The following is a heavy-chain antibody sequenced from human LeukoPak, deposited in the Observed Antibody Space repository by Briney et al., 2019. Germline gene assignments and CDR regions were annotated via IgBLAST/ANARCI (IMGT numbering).Heavy chain of an antibody. D-gene: IGHD3-16*02. CDR2: IKDDGSEK. CDR1: GFTFSNYE. J-gene: IGHJ4*02. V-gene: IGHV3-7*04. CDR3: ARDSGSRLGELSSD. Sequence: GGSLRLSCAASGFTFSNYEMNWVRQAPGKGLEWVANIKDDGSEKYYVDSVKGRFTISRDNSKNSLYLHMNSLRAEDTAVYFCARDSGSRLGELSSDWGQGTLVTVSS.